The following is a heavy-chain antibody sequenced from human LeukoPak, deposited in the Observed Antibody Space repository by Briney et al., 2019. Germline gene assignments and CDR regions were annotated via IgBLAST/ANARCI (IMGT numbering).Heavy chain of an antibody. V-gene: IGHV4-39*01. CDR1: GGSISSSSHY. Sequence: SETLSLTCTVSGGSISSSSHYWGWIRQPPGKGLDWIGSIYYSGSTYYNPSLKSRVTISVDTSKNQFSLKLSSVTAADTAVYYCARHGPTDWFDPWGQGTLVTVSS. CDR3: ARHGPTDWFDP. CDR2: IYYSGST. J-gene: IGHJ5*02.